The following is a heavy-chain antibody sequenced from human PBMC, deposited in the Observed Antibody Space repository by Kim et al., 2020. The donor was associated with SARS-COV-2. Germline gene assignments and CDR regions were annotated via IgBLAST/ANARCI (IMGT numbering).Heavy chain of an antibody. CDR2: INHSGST. CDR3: ARGLPMVRGVIPTHNWFDP. Sequence: SETLSLTCAVYGGSFSGYYWSWIRQPPGKGLEWIGEINHSGSTNYNPSLKSRVTISVDTSKNQFSLKLSSVTAADTAVYYCARGLPMVRGVIPTHNWFDPWGQRTLVTGSS. J-gene: IGHJ5*02. D-gene: IGHD3-10*01. V-gene: IGHV4-34*01. CDR1: GGSFSGYY.